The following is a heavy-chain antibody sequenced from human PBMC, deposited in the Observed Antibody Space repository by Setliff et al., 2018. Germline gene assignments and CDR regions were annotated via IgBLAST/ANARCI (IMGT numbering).Heavy chain of an antibody. CDR2: ISAYNGNT. D-gene: IGHD3-3*01. J-gene: IGHJ3*02. CDR1: GYTFSTYG. CDR3: AISTIFGVASPTPDAFDI. V-gene: IGHV1-18*01. Sequence: ASVKVSCKDSGYTFSTYGISWVRQAPGQGLEWMGWISAYNGNTNYAQRFQGRVTMTTDTSTSTAYMELRSLRSDDTAVYYCAISTIFGVASPTPDAFDIWGQGTMVT.